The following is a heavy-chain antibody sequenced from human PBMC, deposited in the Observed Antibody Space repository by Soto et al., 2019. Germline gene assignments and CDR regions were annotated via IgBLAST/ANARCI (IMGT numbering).Heavy chain of an antibody. D-gene: IGHD1-20*01. Sequence: EVQLVESGGGLAQPGGSLRLSCTASGFTFSSRAMNWVRQFPGRGLEWVSYISSSSSNIDYADSVKGRFTVSRDNAKNSLYLQMNTLRDEDTAVYYCASDRSLGSNWYYYLESWGQGTLVTVSS. J-gene: IGHJ4*02. CDR2: ISSSSSNI. CDR1: GFTFSSRA. CDR3: ASDRSLGSNWYYYLES. V-gene: IGHV3-48*02.